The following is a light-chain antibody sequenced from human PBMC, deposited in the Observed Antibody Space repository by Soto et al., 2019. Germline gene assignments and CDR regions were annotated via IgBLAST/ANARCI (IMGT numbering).Light chain of an antibody. CDR1: QDIGDW. Sequence: DIQMTQSPSSVSASVGDRVSITCRASQDIGDWLAWYQQKPGKAPKLLVYAASSLQSGVPSRFSGSGSGTDFTLTISSLQPEDFVTYYCQQSYSTLITFGQRARLEI. V-gene: IGKV1-39*01. J-gene: IGKJ5*01. CDR2: AAS. CDR3: QQSYSTLIT.